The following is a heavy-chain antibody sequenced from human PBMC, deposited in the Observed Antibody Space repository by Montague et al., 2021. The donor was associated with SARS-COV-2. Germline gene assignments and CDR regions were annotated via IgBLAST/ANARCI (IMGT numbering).Heavy chain of an antibody. J-gene: IGHJ4*02. CDR2: RYQNGAT. D-gene: IGHD3-3*01. CDR3: ARSGVGIFDFSYFDS. V-gene: IGHV4-38-2*02. Sequence: SETLSLTCSVSGFSISSGYYWGWIRQTPGKGLEWIGSRYQNGATYYSPSLKRPVTILLDTSKNQFSLSLTSGTAAYTSVYYCARSGVGIFDFSYFDSWGQGSLVIVSS. CDR1: GFSISSGYY.